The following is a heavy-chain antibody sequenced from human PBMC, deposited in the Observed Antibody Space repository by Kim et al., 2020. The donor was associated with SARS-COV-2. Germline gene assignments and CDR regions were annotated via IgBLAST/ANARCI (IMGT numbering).Heavy chain of an antibody. CDR1: GFTFDKAW. D-gene: IGHD6-13*01. J-gene: IGHJ4*02. CDR3: TTRRRSPSVSWGGY. CDR2: IKTNSDGGTT. V-gene: IGHV3-15*01. Sequence: GGSLRLSCAASGFTFDKAWMSWVRQAPGKGLEWVGRIKTNSDGGTTDYAAPVRGRFTISREDSENTLFLQMNSLKAEDTAVYYCTTRRRSPSVSWGGYWGQGTLVTVSS.